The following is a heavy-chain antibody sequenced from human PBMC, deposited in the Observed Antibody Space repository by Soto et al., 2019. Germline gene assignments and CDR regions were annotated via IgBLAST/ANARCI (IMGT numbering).Heavy chain of an antibody. CDR2: IYPGDSDT. CDR3: ARQDIVVVGAALFRGAFDI. D-gene: IGHD2-15*01. V-gene: IGHV5-51*01. Sequence: GESLKISCKGSGYSFTSYWIGWVRQMPGKGLEWMGIIYPGDSDTRYSPSFQGQVTISADKSISTAYLQWSSLKASDTAMYYCARQDIVVVGAALFRGAFDIWGQGTMVTVSS. CDR1: GYSFTSYW. J-gene: IGHJ3*02.